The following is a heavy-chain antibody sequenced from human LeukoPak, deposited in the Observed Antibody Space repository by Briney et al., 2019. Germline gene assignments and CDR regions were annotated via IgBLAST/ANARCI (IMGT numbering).Heavy chain of an antibody. Sequence: PSETLSLTCTVSGGSISGYYWSWVRQPAGKGLEWIGRIHTNVGTNFNPSLKSRVTMPLDTSKNQFSLKLTSVTAADTAVYYCARGAATYDFQYWGQGTLVAVSS. CDR1: GGSISGYY. V-gene: IGHV4-4*07. CDR3: ARGAATYDFQY. D-gene: IGHD6-25*01. CDR2: IHTNVGT. J-gene: IGHJ1*01.